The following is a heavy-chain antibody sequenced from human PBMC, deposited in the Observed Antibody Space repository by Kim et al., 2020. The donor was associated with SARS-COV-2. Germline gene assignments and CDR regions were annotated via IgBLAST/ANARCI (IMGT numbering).Heavy chain of an antibody. J-gene: IGHJ4*02. V-gene: IGHV4-31*02. CDR3: AREPLTSVSGSDY. Sequence: YNPSLKSRVTISVDTSKTQFSLKLSSVTAADTAVYYCAREPLTSVSGSDYWGQGTLVTVSS. D-gene: IGHD2-8*01.